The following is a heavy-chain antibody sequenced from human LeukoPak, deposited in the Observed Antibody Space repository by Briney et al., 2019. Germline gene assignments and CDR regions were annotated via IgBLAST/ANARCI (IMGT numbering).Heavy chain of an antibody. D-gene: IGHD1-14*01. CDR3: ARHFDHPTAYFDS. V-gene: IGHV4-39*01. J-gene: IGHJ4*02. CDR1: GGSISSGDYY. Sequence: SETLSLTCTVTGGSISSGDYYWSWLRQPPRKGLEWTASIYSGGMTFYSPSLKSRLTISADTSRNHFSLRLSSVTAADTALYFCARHFDHPTAYFDSWGQGSLVTVSS. CDR2: IYSGGMT.